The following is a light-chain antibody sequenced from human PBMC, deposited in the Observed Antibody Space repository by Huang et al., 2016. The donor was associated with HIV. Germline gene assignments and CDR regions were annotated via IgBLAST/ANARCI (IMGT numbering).Light chain of an antibody. CDR1: RSVSSSY. CDR3: QQYGSSPT. Sequence: EIVLTQSPATLSLSPWDRATLSCGASRSVSSSYLAWYQQKPGLAPRLLIYDASSRATGIPDRFSGSGSGTDFTLTISRLEPEDFAVYYCQQYGSSPTFGQGTKLEIK. V-gene: IGKV3D-20*01. J-gene: IGKJ2*01. CDR2: DAS.